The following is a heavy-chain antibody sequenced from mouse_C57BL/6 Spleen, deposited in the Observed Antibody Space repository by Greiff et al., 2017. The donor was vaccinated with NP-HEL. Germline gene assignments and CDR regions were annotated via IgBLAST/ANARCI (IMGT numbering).Heavy chain of an antibody. CDR2: IHPNSGST. CDR3: ARLYYYGSSEAY. D-gene: IGHD1-1*01. Sequence: VQLQQPGAELVKPGASVKLSCKASGYTFTSYWMHWVKQRPGQGLEWIGMIHPNSGSTNYNEKFKSKATLTVDKSSSTAYMQLSSLTSEDSAVYYCARLYYYGSSEAYWGQGTLVTVSA. CDR1: GYTFTSYW. V-gene: IGHV1-64*01. J-gene: IGHJ3*01.